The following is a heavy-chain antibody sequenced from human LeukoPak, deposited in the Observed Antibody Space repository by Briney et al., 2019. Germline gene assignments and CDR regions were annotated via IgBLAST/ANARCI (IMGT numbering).Heavy chain of an antibody. V-gene: IGHV1-69*05. CDR1: GGTFSSYA. D-gene: IGHD1-1*01. CDR2: IIPIFGTA. Sequence: SVKVSCKASGGTFSSYAISWVRQAPGQGLEWMGGIIPIFGTANYAQKFQGRVTITTDESTSTAYMELSSLRSEDTAVYYCASRRYNWNEATYYYYYVDVWGKGTTITVSS. CDR3: ASRRYNWNEATYYYYYVDV. J-gene: IGHJ6*03.